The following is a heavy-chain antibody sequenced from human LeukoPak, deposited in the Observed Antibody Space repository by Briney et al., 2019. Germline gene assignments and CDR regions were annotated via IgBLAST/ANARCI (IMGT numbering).Heavy chain of an antibody. D-gene: IGHD4-17*01. CDR2: IYRSGST. CDR1: TYSISNSLY. Sequence: SETLSLTCSGSTYSISNSLYWGWLRPPPGKGLEWIGSIYRSGSTFYNPSLKSRVTISLDTSKNQFSLKLSSVTAADTAVYFCARGTYGYYMDVWGKGTTVTVSS. J-gene: IGHJ6*03. CDR3: ARGTYGYYMDV. V-gene: IGHV4-38-2*02.